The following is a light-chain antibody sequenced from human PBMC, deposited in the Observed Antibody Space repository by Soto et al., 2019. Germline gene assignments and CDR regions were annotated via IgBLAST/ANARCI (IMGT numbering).Light chain of an antibody. Sequence: EIVLTQSPGTLSLSPDERATLSCRASQDVDSNFLAWYQQRPGQAPRLLIYGSSRRATGIPDRFSGSGSGTDFTLTISRVGPEDIAVYFCHQYYSSITFGGGTKVEVK. CDR3: HQYYSSIT. V-gene: IGKV3-20*01. J-gene: IGKJ4*01. CDR1: QDVDSNF. CDR2: GSS.